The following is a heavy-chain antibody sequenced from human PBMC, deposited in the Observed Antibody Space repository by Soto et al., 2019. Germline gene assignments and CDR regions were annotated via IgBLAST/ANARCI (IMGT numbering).Heavy chain of an antibody. D-gene: IGHD6-6*01. V-gene: IGHV1-18*04. CDR1: GGSISSYY. CDR3: ARDTFPSSSSPY. J-gene: IGHJ4*02. CDR2: ISAYNGNT. Sequence: TCTVSGGSISSYYWSWIRQPPGKGLEWMGWISAYNGNTNYAQKLQGRVTMTTDTSTSTAYMELRSLRSDDTAVYYCARDTFPSSSSPYWGQGTLVTVSS.